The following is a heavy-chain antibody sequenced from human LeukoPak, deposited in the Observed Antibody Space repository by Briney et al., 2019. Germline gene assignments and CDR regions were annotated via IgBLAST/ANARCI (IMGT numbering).Heavy chain of an antibody. CDR3: AGISTMANWFDP. Sequence: GGSLRLSCAASGFTFSSYGMHWVRQAPGKGLEWVAVIWYDGSNKYYADSVKGRFTISRDNSKNTLYLQMNSLRAEDTAVYYCAGISTMANWFDPWGQGTLVTVSP. D-gene: IGHD5/OR15-5a*01. J-gene: IGHJ5*02. CDR1: GFTFSSYG. V-gene: IGHV3-33*01. CDR2: IWYDGSNK.